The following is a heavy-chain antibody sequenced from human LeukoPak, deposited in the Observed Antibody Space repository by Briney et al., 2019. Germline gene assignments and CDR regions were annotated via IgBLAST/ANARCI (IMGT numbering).Heavy chain of an antibody. V-gene: IGHV3-30*04. J-gene: IGHJ3*02. CDR2: ISYDGSNK. Sequence: GGSLRLSCAASGFTFSSYAMHWVRQAPGKGLDWVAVISYDGSNKYYADSVKGRFTISRDNSKNTLYLQMISLRADDTAVYYCARGYCSGGTCYMFDAFDIWGQGTMVTLSS. CDR3: ARGYCSGGTCYMFDAFDI. D-gene: IGHD2-15*01. CDR1: GFTFSSYA.